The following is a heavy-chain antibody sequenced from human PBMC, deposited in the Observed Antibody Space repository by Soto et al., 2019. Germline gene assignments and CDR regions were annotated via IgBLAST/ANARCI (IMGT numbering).Heavy chain of an antibody. D-gene: IGHD3-22*01. CDR1: GFTFSSYA. CDR2: ISYDGSNK. V-gene: IGHV3-30-3*01. J-gene: IGHJ3*02. CDR3: ASVSTMVVAVITKGSSAFDI. Sequence: GGSLRLSCAASGFTFSSYAMHWVRQAPGKGLEWVAVISYDGSNKYYADSVKGRFTISRDKSKNTLYLQMNSLRAEDTAVYYCASVSTMVVAVITKGSSAFDIWGQGTMVTVSS.